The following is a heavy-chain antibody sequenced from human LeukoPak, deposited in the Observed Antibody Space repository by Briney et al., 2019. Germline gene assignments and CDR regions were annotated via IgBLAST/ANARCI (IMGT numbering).Heavy chain of an antibody. CDR1: GFTVSSTY. D-gene: IGHD3-22*01. CDR3: TRGPYYYDRSGYFDY. Sequence: GGSLRLSCAASGFTVSSTYMTWVRQAPGKGLEWVSVIYSGGSTYYADFVKGRFTISRDNSKNTLYLQMNSLRAEDTAVYYCTRGPYYYDRSGYFDYWGQGTLVTVSS. CDR2: IYSGGST. V-gene: IGHV3-53*01. J-gene: IGHJ4*02.